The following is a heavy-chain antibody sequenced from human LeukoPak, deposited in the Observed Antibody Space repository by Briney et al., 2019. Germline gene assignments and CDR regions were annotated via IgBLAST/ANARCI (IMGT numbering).Heavy chain of an antibody. CDR2: IYYSGST. CDR1: GGSISSSNYY. J-gene: IGHJ4*02. Sequence: PSQTLSLTCTVSGGSISSSNYYWSWIRRHPGEGLEWIGYIYYSGSTYYSPSLKSRVTISVDTSKNQFSLKLNSVTAADTAVYYCTRANRYCTSTSCYDFDYWGQGTLVTVSS. D-gene: IGHD2-2*01. V-gene: IGHV4-31*03. CDR3: TRANRYCTSTSCYDFDY.